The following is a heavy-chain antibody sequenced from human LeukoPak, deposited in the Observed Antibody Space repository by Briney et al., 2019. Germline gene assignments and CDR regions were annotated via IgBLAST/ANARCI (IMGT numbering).Heavy chain of an antibody. CDR1: GGSISSGDYY. CDR2: IYYSGST. J-gene: IGHJ4*02. D-gene: IGHD4-23*01. CDR3: ARDPAYGGNPGFDY. V-gene: IGHV4-30-4*08. Sequence: SETLSLTCTVSGGSISSGDYYWSWIRQPPGKGLEWIGHIYYSGSTYYNPSLKSRVTISVDTSKNQFSLKLSSVTAADTAVYYCARDPAYGGNPGFDYWGQGTPVTVSS.